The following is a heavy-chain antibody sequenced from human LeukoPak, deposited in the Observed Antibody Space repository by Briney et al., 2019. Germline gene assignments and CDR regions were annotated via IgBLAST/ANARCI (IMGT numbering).Heavy chain of an antibody. D-gene: IGHD2/OR15-2a*01. Sequence: SETLSLTCTASGGSISNYYWNWIRQPPGKGLEWIGYIYYSGSTNYNPSLKSRVTLSVDTSKNQFSLKLSSVTAADTAVYYCAGFRSDAFDIWGQGTMVTVSS. CDR2: IYYSGST. V-gene: IGHV4-59*01. CDR3: AGFRSDAFDI. J-gene: IGHJ3*02. CDR1: GGSISNYY.